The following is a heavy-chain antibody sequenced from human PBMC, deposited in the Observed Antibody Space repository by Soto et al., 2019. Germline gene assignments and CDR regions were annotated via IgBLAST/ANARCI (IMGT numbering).Heavy chain of an antibody. J-gene: IGHJ4*02. D-gene: IGHD6-6*01. V-gene: IGHV1-18*01. CDR2: ISAYNGNT. CDR3: ARHITPIAAKYYFDY. Sequence: ASVKVSCKASGYTFTSYGISWVRQAPGQGLEWMGWISAYNGNTNYAQKLQGRVTMTTDTSTSTAYMELRSQRSDDTAVYYCARHITPIAAKYYFDYWGQGTLVTVSS. CDR1: GYTFTSYG.